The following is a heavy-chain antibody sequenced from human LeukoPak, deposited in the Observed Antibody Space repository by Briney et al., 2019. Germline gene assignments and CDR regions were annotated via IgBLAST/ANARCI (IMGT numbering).Heavy chain of an antibody. CDR1: GFTFISYA. CDR2: ISGSVGST. D-gene: IGHD3-9*01. V-gene: IGHV3-23*01. J-gene: IGHJ4*02. Sequence: GGSLRLSCAASGFTFISYAMSWVRQAPGKGLGWVSAISGSVGSTYYADSVKGRFTISRDTSKNTRYLQMNSLRAEDTAVYYCATNTGGLRYFDWTDPFDYWGQGTLVTVSS. CDR3: ATNTGGLRYFDWTDPFDY.